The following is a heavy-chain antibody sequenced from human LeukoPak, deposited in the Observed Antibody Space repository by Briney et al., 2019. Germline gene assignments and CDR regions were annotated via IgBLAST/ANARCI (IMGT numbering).Heavy chain of an antibody. CDR1: GFTFSSYG. D-gene: IGHD2-15*01. J-gene: IGHJ5*02. Sequence: PGGSLRLSCAASGFTFSSYGMHWVRQAPGKGLEWVAVISKDGSNKYYVDSVKGRFTISRDNSKNTLYLQMNSLRAEDTAVYYCAKAGGRAQTPFDPWGQGTLVTVSS. V-gene: IGHV3-30*18. CDR3: AKAGGRAQTPFDP. CDR2: ISKDGSNK.